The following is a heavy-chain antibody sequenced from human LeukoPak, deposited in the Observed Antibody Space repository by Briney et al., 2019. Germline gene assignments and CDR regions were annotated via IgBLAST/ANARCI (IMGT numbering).Heavy chain of an antibody. CDR2: ITGSGGGT. CDR3: AKGINWFDP. Sequence: PGGPLRYSCAASGFTFGSDAMSWVGQAPGKRLEWVSSITGSGGGTYYAASVKGRFIVSRDNSKNTLYLQMNSLRAEDTAVYYCAKGINWFDPWGQGTLVTVSS. D-gene: IGHD2-15*01. J-gene: IGHJ5*02. V-gene: IGHV3-23*01. CDR1: GFTFGSDA.